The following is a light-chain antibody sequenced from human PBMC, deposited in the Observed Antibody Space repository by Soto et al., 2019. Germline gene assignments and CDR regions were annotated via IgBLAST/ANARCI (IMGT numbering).Light chain of an antibody. CDR1: QSLIHSDGSTY. CDR2: EVS. Sequence: DVVMTQSPLSLPVTLGQPASISCGSSQSLIHSDGSTYLSWFHQRPGQSPRRLIYEVSDRDSGVPDRFSGSGSGSDFTLKISRVDAEHVGVYYCMQGTHWPWTFGQGTAVEI. V-gene: IGKV2-30*02. CDR3: MQGTHWPWT. J-gene: IGKJ1*01.